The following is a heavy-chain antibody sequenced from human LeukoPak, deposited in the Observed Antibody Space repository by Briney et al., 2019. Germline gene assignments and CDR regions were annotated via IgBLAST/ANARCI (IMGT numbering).Heavy chain of an antibody. CDR2: INPHSGGT. CDR3: ARGSGWYYGMDV. Sequence: ASVTVTCKASAYTLTGYYMHWVRQAPGQGLEWMGWINPHSGGTNYAQKFQGRVTMTRDTSISTAYMELSRLRSDDTAVYYCARGSGWYYGMDVWGQGTTVTVSS. V-gene: IGHV1-2*02. J-gene: IGHJ6*02. CDR1: AYTLTGYY. D-gene: IGHD6-19*01.